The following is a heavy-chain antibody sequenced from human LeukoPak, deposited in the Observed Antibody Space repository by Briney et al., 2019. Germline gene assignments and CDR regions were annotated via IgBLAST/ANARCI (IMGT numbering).Heavy chain of an antibody. Sequence: GESLKISCKGAAYKFSNYWIAWVRQRPGEDLEWMGIIYPDDSDTRYSPSFQGQVTISADKSISTAYLQWTSLKASDTAIYYCARRDTTYFDYWGQGSLVTVS. D-gene: IGHD1-1*01. V-gene: IGHV5-51*01. CDR1: AYKFSNYW. J-gene: IGHJ4*02. CDR2: IYPDDSDT. CDR3: ARRDTTYFDY.